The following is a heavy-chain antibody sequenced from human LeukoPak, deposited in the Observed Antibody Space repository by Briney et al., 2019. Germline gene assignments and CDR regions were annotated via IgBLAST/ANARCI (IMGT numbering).Heavy chain of an antibody. V-gene: IGHV4-30-2*01. Sequence: SETLSLTCAVSGGSISSGGYSWSWIRQPPGKGLEWIGYIYHSGSTYYNPSLKSRVTISVDRSKNQFSLKLSSVTAADTAVYYCARQESIVVVPTDAFDIWAQGTMVTVSS. CDR1: GGSISSGGYS. D-gene: IGHD2-2*01. CDR2: IYHSGST. J-gene: IGHJ3*02. CDR3: ARQESIVVVPTDAFDI.